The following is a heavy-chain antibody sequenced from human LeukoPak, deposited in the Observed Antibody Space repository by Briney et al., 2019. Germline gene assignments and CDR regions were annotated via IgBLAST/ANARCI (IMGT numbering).Heavy chain of an antibody. V-gene: IGHV1-69*05. CDR3: ARSRVTPRYFDY. D-gene: IGHD4-23*01. Sequence: SVKVSCKAAGGTFSSHAISWVRQAPGQGLEWMGGIIPIFGTANYAQKFQGRVTITTDESTSTAYMELSSLRSEDTAVYYCARSRVTPRYFDYWGQGTLVTVSS. J-gene: IGHJ4*02. CDR2: IIPIFGTA. CDR1: GGTFSSHA.